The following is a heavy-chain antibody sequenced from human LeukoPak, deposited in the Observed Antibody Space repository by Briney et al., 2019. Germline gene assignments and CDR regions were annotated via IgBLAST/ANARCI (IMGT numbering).Heavy chain of an antibody. D-gene: IGHD5/OR15-5a*01. CDR1: GFTFDDYA. V-gene: IGHV3-9*01. CDR3: AKDGNVDIVSTMYYFDS. Sequence: GRSLRLSCAASGFTFDDYAMHWVRQPPGKGLEWVSGISWNSGTVTCADSVKGRFTISRDNAKNSLYLQMNSLRAEDTALYYCAKDGNVDIVSTMYYFDSWGQGTLVTVSS. CDR2: ISWNSGTV. J-gene: IGHJ4*02.